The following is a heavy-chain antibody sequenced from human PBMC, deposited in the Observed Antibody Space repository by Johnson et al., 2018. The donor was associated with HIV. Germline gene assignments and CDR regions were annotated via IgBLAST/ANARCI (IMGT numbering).Heavy chain of an antibody. J-gene: IGHJ3*02. CDR3: TRKADI. CDR2: ISWDCNRN. V-gene: IGHV3-33*08. CDR1: GFTFSSYG. Sequence: VQLVESGGGVVQPWRSLRLSCAASGFTFSSYGMHWVRQAPGKGLVWVSLISWDCNRNYYADSIKGRFTISRDNAKNSLYLQVKGLRAEDTAVYYCTRKADIWGQGTMVTVSS.